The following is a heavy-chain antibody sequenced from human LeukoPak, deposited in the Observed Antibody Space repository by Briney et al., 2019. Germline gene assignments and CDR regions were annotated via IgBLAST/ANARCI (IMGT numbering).Heavy chain of an antibody. V-gene: IGHV4-31*03. CDR2: IYYSGST. Sequence: SQTLSLTCTVSGGSISSGGYYWSWIRQHPGKGLEWIGYIYYSGSTYYNPSLKSRVTISVDTSKNQFSLKLSSVTAADTAVYYCARDRRKYYDFWSGSSPADNYYYYYGMDVWGQGTTVTVSS. J-gene: IGHJ6*02. D-gene: IGHD3-3*01. CDR1: GGSISSGGYY. CDR3: ARDRRKYYDFWSGSSPADNYYYYYGMDV.